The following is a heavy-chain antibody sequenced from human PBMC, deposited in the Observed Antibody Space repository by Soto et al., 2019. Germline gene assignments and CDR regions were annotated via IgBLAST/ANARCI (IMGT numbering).Heavy chain of an antibody. J-gene: IGHJ4*02. V-gene: IGHV3-23*01. Sequence: GGSLRLSCAASGFTFSSNAMSWVRQAPGKGLEWVSAISGGGGSTYYADSVKGRFTISRDNSKNTPYLQMNSLRAEDTAIYYCTKGALSLGFYYWGQGTLVTVSS. CDR2: ISGGGGST. CDR3: TKGALSLGFYY. CDR1: GFTFSSNA. D-gene: IGHD3-10*01.